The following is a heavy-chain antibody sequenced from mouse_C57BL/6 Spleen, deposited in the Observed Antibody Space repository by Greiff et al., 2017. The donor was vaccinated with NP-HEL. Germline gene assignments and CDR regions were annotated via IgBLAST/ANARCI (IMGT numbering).Heavy chain of an antibody. V-gene: IGHV1-26*01. Sequence: EVQLQQSGPELVKPGASVKISCKASGYTFTDYYMNWVKQSHGKSLEWIGDINPNNGGTSYNQKFKGKATLTVDKSSSTAYMLLSSLTSEDSAVYFCARKAQATSWFAYWGQGTLVTVSA. D-gene: IGHD3-2*02. CDR2: INPNNGGT. J-gene: IGHJ3*01. CDR3: ARKAQATSWFAY. CDR1: GYTFTDYY.